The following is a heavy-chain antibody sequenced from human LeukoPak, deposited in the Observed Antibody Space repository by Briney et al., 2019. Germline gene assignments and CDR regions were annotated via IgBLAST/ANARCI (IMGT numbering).Heavy chain of an antibody. Sequence: GGSLRLSCTVSGFTISSNSMSWVRQAPGKGLEWVSFIYSSVTHYSDSVKGRFTISRNNSKNTLFLQMNSLRAEDTAVYYCARRAGAYSHPYDYWGQGTLVTVSS. CDR3: ARRAGAYSHPYDY. V-gene: IGHV3-53*01. J-gene: IGHJ4*02. CDR2: IYSSVT. D-gene: IGHD4/OR15-4a*01. CDR1: GFTISSNS.